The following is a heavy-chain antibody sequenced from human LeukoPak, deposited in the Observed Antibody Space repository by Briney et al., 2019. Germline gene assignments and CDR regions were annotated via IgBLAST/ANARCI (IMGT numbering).Heavy chain of an antibody. V-gene: IGHV3-48*02. CDR3: TSVLGYRNGTDS. CDR1: GFTFSSYS. D-gene: IGHD5-12*01. J-gene: IGHJ4*02. Sequence: PGGSLRLSCAASGFTFSSYSMNWVRQAPGKGLEWVSYISSSSGTIYYADSVKVRFTISRDNAKVSLYLHINSLGDAATAVYYCTSVLGYRNGTDSWGQGTPVTVSS. CDR2: ISSSSGTI.